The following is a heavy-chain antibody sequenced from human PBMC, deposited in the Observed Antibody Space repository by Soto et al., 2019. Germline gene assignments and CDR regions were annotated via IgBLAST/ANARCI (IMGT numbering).Heavy chain of an antibody. D-gene: IGHD3-22*01. CDR2: ISGSGGST. CDR1: GFTFSSYA. Sequence: GESLKISCAASGFTFSSYAMSWVRQAPGKGLEWVSAISGSGGSTYYADSVKGRFTISRDNSKNTLYLQMNSLRAEDTAVYYCAKVYYDSSGYSHDAFDIWGQGTMVTVSS. CDR3: AKVYYDSSGYSHDAFDI. J-gene: IGHJ3*02. V-gene: IGHV3-23*01.